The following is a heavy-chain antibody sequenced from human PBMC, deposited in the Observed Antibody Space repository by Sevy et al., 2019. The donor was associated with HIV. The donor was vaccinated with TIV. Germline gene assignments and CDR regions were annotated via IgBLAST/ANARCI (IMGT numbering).Heavy chain of an antibody. D-gene: IGHD5-12*01. CDR2: IYYSGST. CDR3: ATQDGYNLRYFDY. V-gene: IGHV4-39*01. Sequence: SETLFLTCTVSGGSISSSSYYWGWIRQPPGKGLEWIGSIYYSGSTYYNPSLKSRVTISVDTSKNQFSLKLSSVTAADTAVYYCATQDGYNLRYFDYWGQGTLVTVSS. CDR1: GGSISSSSYY. J-gene: IGHJ4*02.